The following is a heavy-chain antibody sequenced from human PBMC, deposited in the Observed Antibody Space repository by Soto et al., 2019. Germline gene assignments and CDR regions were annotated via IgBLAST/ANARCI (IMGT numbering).Heavy chain of an antibody. CDR3: AKIVLLTGYNSGY. CDR1: GFTFSSYA. D-gene: IGHD3-9*01. Sequence: GGSLRLSCAASGFTFSSYAMSWVRQSPGKGLEWVSAISGSGGSTYYADSVKGRFTISRDNSKNTLYLQMNSLRAEDTAVYYCAKIVLLTGYNSGYWGQGTLVTVSS. CDR2: ISGSGGST. V-gene: IGHV3-23*01. J-gene: IGHJ4*02.